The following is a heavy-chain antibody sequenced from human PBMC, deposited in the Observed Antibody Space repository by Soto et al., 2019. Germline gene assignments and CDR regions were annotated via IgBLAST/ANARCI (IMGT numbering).Heavy chain of an antibody. CDR2: ISSSSSTI. J-gene: IGHJ6*02. CDR3: ARAHRTIFGAGYYYGMDV. CDR1: GFTFSSYS. Sequence: GSLRLSCAASGFTFSSYSMNWVRQAPGKGLEWVSYISSSSSTIYYADSVKGRFTISRDNAKNSLYLQMNSLRDEDTAVYYCARAHRTIFGAGYYYGMDVWGQGTTVTVSS. D-gene: IGHD3-3*01. V-gene: IGHV3-48*02.